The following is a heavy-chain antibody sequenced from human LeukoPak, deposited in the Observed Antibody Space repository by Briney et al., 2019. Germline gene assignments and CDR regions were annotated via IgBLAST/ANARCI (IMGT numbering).Heavy chain of an antibody. D-gene: IGHD3-22*01. CDR3: ARDRGDSSGYYPLEGPFDY. Sequence: SVKVSCKASGGTFSGYAISWVRQAPGQGLEWMGGIIPIFGTANYAQKFQGRVTITADESTSTAYMELSSLRSEDTAVYYCARDRGDSSGYYPLEGPFDYWGQGTLVTVSS. CDR2: IIPIFGTA. CDR1: GGTFSGYA. J-gene: IGHJ4*02. V-gene: IGHV1-69*13.